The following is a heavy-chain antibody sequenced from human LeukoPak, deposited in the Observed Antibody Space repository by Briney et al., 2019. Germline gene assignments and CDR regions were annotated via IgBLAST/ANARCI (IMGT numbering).Heavy chain of an antibody. Sequence: PGGSLRLSCAASGFTFSIYTMNCVRHAPGRGLEWVSSISSSSSNIYYADSVKGRFTISRDNAKNSLYLQMNSLRAEDTAVYYCARVAGYCSSTSNCYSDYWGQGTLVTVSS. CDR1: GFTFSIYT. D-gene: IGHD2-2*01. CDR2: ISSSSSNI. V-gene: IGHV3-21*01. J-gene: IGHJ4*02. CDR3: ARVAGYCSSTSNCYSDY.